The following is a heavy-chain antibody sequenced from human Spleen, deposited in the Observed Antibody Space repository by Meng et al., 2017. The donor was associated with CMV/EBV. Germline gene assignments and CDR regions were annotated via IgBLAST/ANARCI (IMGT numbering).Heavy chain of an antibody. CDR1: GGSFSGYY. Sequence: QVPLQQWGAGLLKPSETLSLTCAVYGGSFSGYYWSWIRQPPGKGLEWIGEINHSGSTNYNPSLKSRVTMSVDTSKNQFSLKLSSVTAADTAVYYCARYLLGAHFDYWGQGTLVTVSS. CDR3: ARYLLGAHFDY. V-gene: IGHV4-34*01. CDR2: INHSGST. D-gene: IGHD3-16*01. J-gene: IGHJ4*02.